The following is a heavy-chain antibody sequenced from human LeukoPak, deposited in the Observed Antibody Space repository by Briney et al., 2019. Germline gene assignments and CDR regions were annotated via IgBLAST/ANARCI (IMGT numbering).Heavy chain of an antibody. Sequence: PGRSLRLSCAASGFTFSSYAMHWVRQAPGKGLEWVAVVWFGGSIQYYADSVKGRFTISRDDSKNRLNLQMNSLRAEDTAVYYCACQRFPDAFDVWGQGTRVTVSS. CDR2: VWFGGSIQ. CDR1: GFTFSSYA. CDR3: ACQRFPDAFDV. D-gene: IGHD3-3*01. V-gene: IGHV3-30*04. J-gene: IGHJ3*01.